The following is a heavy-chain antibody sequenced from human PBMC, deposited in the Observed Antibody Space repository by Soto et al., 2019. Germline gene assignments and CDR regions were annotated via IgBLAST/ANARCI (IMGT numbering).Heavy chain of an antibody. V-gene: IGHV1-2*04. CDR1: GYTFTGYY. D-gene: IGHD3-22*01. J-gene: IGHJ4*02. Sequence: QVQLVQSGAEVKKPGASVKVSCKASGYTFTGYYMHWVRQAPGQGLEWMGWINPNSGGTNYAQKFQGWVTMTRDTSISTAYMELSRLRSDDTAVYYCARDRGGDYDSSGYYYGDFDYWGQGTLVTVSS. CDR2: INPNSGGT. CDR3: ARDRGGDYDSSGYYYGDFDY.